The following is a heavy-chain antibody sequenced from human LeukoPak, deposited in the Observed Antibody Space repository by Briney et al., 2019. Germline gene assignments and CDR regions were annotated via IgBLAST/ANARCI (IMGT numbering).Heavy chain of an antibody. CDR2: ISYDGSNK. CDR3: ARGSRCSGSYKD. D-gene: IGHD1-26*01. J-gene: IGHJ4*02. CDR1: GFTFSSYA. V-gene: IGHV3-30-3*01. Sequence: GGSLRLSCAASGFTFSSYAMHWVRQAPGKGLEWVAVISYDGSNKYYADSVKGRVTISRDNSKNTLYLQMNSLRAEDTAVYYCARGSRCSGSYKDWGQGTLVTVSS.